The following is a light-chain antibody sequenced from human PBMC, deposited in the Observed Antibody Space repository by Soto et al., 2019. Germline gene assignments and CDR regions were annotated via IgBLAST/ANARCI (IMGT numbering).Light chain of an antibody. J-gene: IGKJ5*01. V-gene: IGKV1-39*01. CDR3: QQSYSIPFT. Sequence: DIQMTQSPPSPSASVGDRVTVTCRASQSIGSRLNWYQQKSGKAPKLLIYVASSLQSGVPSRFSGSGSGTDFTLTISSLQPEDIATYYCQQSYSIPFTLGQGTRLEIK. CDR1: QSIGSR. CDR2: VAS.